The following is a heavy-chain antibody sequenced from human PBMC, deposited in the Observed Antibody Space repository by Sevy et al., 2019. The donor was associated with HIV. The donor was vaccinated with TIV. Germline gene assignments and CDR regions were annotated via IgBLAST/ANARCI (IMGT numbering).Heavy chain of an antibody. CDR3: AKIPSLRQQLVQENY. CDR1: GFTFSSYA. V-gene: IGHV3-23*01. CDR2: ISGSGGST. Sequence: GGSLILSCAASGFTFSSYAMSWVRQAPGKGLEWVSAISGSGGSTYYADSVKGRFTISRDNSKNTLYLQMNSLRAEDTAVYYCAKIPSLRQQLVQENYWGQGTLVTVSS. D-gene: IGHD6-13*01. J-gene: IGHJ4*02.